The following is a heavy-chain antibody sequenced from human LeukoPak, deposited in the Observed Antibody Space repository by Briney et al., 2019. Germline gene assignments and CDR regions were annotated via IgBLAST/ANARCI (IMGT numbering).Heavy chain of an antibody. J-gene: IGHJ4*02. D-gene: IGHD2-15*01. CDR1: GFTFSTYS. Sequence: PGGSLRLSCTASGFTFSTYSMTWVRQAPGKGLEWVSYISSSSTIDYVDSVKGRFTISRDNAKNSLSLQMNSLRAEDTAVYYCARAIGYCSDGSCYHFFDYWGQGTPVTVSS. CDR3: ARAIGYCSDGSCYHFFDY. CDR2: ISSSSTI. V-gene: IGHV3-48*01.